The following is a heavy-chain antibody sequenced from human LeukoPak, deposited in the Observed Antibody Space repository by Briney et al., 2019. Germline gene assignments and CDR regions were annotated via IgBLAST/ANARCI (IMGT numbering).Heavy chain of an antibody. D-gene: IGHD3-22*01. CDR3: ARDLRYDSSGWAFDY. CDR2: IYYSGNT. J-gene: IGHJ4*02. V-gene: IGHV4-59*12. Sequence: PSETLSLTCTVSGDSISSYYWSWIRQSPGKGLEWIGYIYYSGNTNYNPSFKSRVTISVDTSKNQFSLKPSSVTAADTAVYYCARDLRYDSSGWAFDYWGQGTLVTVSS. CDR1: GDSISSYY.